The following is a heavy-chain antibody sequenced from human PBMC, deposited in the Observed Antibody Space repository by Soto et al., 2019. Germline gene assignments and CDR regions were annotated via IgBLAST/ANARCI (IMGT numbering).Heavy chain of an antibody. J-gene: IGHJ6*02. CDR2: IIPIFGTA. CDR1: GGTFSSYA. D-gene: IGHD5-18*01. V-gene: IGHV1-69*13. CDR3: ARVIVGYRRNYYGMDV. Sequence: GASVKVSCKASGGTFSSYAISWVRQAPGQGLEWMGGIIPIFGTANYAQKFQGRVTITADESTSTAYMELSSLRSEDTAVYYCARVIVGYRRNYYGMDVWGQGTTVTVSS.